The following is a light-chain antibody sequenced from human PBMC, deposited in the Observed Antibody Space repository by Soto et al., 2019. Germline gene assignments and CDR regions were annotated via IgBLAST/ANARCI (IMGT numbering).Light chain of an antibody. CDR2: KAS. Sequence: DIQMTQSPSTLSASVGGRVTITCGASQSISSWLDWYQQKPGKAPKLLIYKASSLESGVPSRLRGSGYGTELTITISSMQTDDFETYYCQQYYSYPVEFGHGTKVDIK. CDR3: QQYYSYPVE. CDR1: QSISSW. V-gene: IGKV1-5*03. J-gene: IGKJ1*01.